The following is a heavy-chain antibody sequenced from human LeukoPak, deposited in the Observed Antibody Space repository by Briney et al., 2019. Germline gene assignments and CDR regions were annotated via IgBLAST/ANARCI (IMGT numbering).Heavy chain of an antibody. CDR2: ISGSGGGT. D-gene: IGHD6-13*01. CDR1: GFTFSSYA. CDR3: ARDAGYGSSWCDY. Sequence: GGSLRLSCAASGFTFSSYAMSWVRQAPGKGLEWVSAISGSGGGTYYADSVKGRFTISRDNAKNSLYLQMNSLRAEDTAVYYCARDAGYGSSWCDYWGQGTLVTVSS. J-gene: IGHJ4*02. V-gene: IGHV3-23*01.